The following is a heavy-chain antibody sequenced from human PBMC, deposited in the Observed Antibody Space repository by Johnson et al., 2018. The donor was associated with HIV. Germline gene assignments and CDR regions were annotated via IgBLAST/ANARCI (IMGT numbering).Heavy chain of an antibody. J-gene: IGHJ3*02. V-gene: IGHV3-20*04. D-gene: IGHD3-22*01. CDR2: INWTGASP. Sequence: VQLVESGGGLVKPGGSLRLSCAASGFTFDDYGMSWVRQVPGKGLELVYGINWTGASPGYSDSVKGRFTISRVNAKNSLYLQMNGLTAEDSALYYCARATFYYDTSGYLTRPRAFDIWGQGTMVTVSS. CDR3: ARATFYYDTSGYLTRPRAFDI. CDR1: GFTFDDYG.